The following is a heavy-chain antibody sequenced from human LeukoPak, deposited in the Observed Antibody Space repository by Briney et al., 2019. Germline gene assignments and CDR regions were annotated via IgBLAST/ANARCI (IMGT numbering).Heavy chain of an antibody. J-gene: IGHJ4*02. CDR3: VRNRGRGTVTTYELFDY. CDR2: ISNDGSNR. CDR1: GFTFSSYG. V-gene: IGHV3-30*03. Sequence: PGGSLRLSCAASGFTFSSYGMYWVRQAPGKGLEYVTVISNDGSNRSYSDSVKDRFTISRDNSKNTLYPQMNSLTAEDTAVYYCVRNRGRGTVTTYELFDYWGQGTLVTVSS. D-gene: IGHD4-17*01.